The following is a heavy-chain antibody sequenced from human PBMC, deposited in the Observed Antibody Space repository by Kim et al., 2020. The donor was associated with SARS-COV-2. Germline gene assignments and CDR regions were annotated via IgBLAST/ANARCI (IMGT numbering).Heavy chain of an antibody. V-gene: IGHV4-59*08. D-gene: IGHD6-13*01. CDR3: ARHSSYYSSSWSTDFDY. J-gene: IGHJ4*02. Sequence: LKSRVTISVDTSKNQFSLKLGSVTAADTAVYYCARHSSYYSSSWSTDFDYWGQGTLVTVSS.